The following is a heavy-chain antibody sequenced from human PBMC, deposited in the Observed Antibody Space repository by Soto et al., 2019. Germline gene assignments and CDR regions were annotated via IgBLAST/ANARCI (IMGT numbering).Heavy chain of an antibody. J-gene: IGHJ4*02. CDR2: ITRTGDSE. V-gene: IGHV3-23*01. CDR1: GFTFSSYD. D-gene: IGHD2-2*02. Sequence: PGGSLRLSCAASGFTFSSYDMSWVRQAPGKGLEWVSSITRTGDSEYYAESVKGRFTFSRDNSKSTLFLQMNRLRAEDTAIYYCATHYTALLDYWGQGALVTVSS. CDR3: ATHYTALLDY.